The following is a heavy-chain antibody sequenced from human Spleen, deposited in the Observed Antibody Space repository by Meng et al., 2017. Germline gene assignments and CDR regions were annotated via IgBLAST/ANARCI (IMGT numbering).Heavy chain of an antibody. J-gene: IGHJ5*01. V-gene: IGHV3-7*01. Sequence: GESLKISCAASGLTFSNFWMSWVRQAPGKGLEWVANINQDGREKYYVDSVKGRFIISRDNAQNSLFLQMNSLRVEDTAVCYCARDFLPGHCSGGYCYSGWFDSWGQGTLVTVSS. D-gene: IGHD2-15*01. CDR2: INQDGREK. CDR3: ARDFLPGHCSGGYCYSGWFDS. CDR1: GLTFSNFW.